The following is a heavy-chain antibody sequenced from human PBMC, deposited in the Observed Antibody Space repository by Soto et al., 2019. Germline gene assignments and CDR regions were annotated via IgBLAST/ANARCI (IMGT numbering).Heavy chain of an antibody. Sequence: PGGSLGLSCAASGFTVSSNYMSWVRQAPGKGLEWVSIFHSDGSTFYADSVKGRFIIFRDNSKNTLYLQMNSLRAEDTALYYCAKAGGSYDYFDYWGQGTLVTVSS. D-gene: IGHD1-26*01. CDR2: FHSDGST. V-gene: IGHV3-66*01. CDR3: AKAGGSYDYFDY. J-gene: IGHJ4*02. CDR1: GFTVSSNY.